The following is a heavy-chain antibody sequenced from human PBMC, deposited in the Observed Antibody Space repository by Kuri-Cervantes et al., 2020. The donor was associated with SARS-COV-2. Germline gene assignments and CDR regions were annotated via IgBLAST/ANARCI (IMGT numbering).Heavy chain of an antibody. CDR2: ISGNGGST. Sequence: GGSLRLSCAASGFTFSSYAMGWVRQAPGKGLEWVSAISGNGGSTYYADSVKGRFTISRDNSKNTLYLQMNSLRAEDTAVYYCAKDREYSSSIGQVDYWGQGTLVTVSS. J-gene: IGHJ4*02. V-gene: IGHV3-23*01. D-gene: IGHD6-6*01. CDR1: GFTFSSYA. CDR3: AKDREYSSSIGQVDY.